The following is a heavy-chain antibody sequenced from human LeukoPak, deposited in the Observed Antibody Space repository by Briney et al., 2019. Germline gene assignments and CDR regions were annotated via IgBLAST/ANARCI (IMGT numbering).Heavy chain of an antibody. CDR2: LSYDGSNK. CDR3: ARAPGDILTGYSYYFDY. Sequence: GGSLTLSCAASGXTFSSYAMHWVRQAPGKGLEWVVVLSYDGSNKYYAVCVKGRFTISRDNSKNTLYLQMNSLRAEDTAVYYCARAPGDILTGYSYYFDYWGQGTLVTVSS. V-gene: IGHV3-30-3*01. J-gene: IGHJ4*02. D-gene: IGHD3-9*01. CDR1: GXTFSSYA.